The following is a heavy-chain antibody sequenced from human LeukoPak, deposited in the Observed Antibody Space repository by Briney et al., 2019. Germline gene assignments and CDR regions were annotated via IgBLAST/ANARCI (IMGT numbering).Heavy chain of an antibody. CDR2: INHSGST. CDR3: ARDLRDYDYVWGSRTHAFDI. D-gene: IGHD3-16*01. Sequence: SETLSLTCAVYGGSFSGYYWSWIRQPPGKGLEWIGEINHSGSTNYNPSLKSRVTMSVDTSKNQFSLKLSSVTAADTAVYYCARDLRDYDYVWGSRTHAFDIWGQGTMVTVSS. CDR1: GGSFSGYY. J-gene: IGHJ3*02. V-gene: IGHV4-34*01.